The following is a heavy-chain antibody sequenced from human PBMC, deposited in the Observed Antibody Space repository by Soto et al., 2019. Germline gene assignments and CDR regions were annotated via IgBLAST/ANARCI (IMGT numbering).Heavy chain of an antibody. CDR3: ARNQRIYDILTGYYKGPFDY. D-gene: IGHD3-9*01. J-gene: IGHJ4*02. V-gene: IGHV4-34*01. Sequence: SETLSLTCAVYSGSFSGYYWSWIRQPPGKGLEWIGEINLAGGTNYNPSLKSRVTISVDKSNNQFFLKLTSVTAADTAVYYCARNQRIYDILTGYYKGPFDYWGPGTLVTGSS. CDR1: SGSFSGYY. CDR2: INLAGGT.